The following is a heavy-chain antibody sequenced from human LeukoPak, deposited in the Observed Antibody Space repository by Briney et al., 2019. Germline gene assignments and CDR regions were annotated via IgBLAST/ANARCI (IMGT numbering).Heavy chain of an antibody. CDR2: IYPGDSDT. CDR1: GYSFTSYW. D-gene: IGHD6-25*01. J-gene: IGHJ3*02. V-gene: IGHV5-51*01. CDR3: ARGQYSSAPLI. Sequence: GESLKISCKGSGYSFTSYWIGWVLQMPGQGLEWMGIIYPGDSDTRYSPSFQGQVTISADKSISTAYLQWSSLKASDTAKYYCARGQYSSAPLIWGQGTMVTVSS.